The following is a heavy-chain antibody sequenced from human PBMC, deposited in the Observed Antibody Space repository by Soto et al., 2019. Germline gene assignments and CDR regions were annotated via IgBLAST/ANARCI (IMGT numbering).Heavy chain of an antibody. V-gene: IGHV4-34*12. CDR1: GESFSGYY. CDR3: ARPHYDSNTFYSFFDY. CDR2: IFHGGHT. J-gene: IGHJ4*02. D-gene: IGHD3-22*01. Sequence: SETLSLTCAVYGESFSGYYWSWIRQPPGKGLEWIGEIFHGGHTNYSPSLKSRVTISVDTSKNHFSLELTSVTAADTAVYYCARPHYDSNTFYSFFDYWDQGTLVTVSS.